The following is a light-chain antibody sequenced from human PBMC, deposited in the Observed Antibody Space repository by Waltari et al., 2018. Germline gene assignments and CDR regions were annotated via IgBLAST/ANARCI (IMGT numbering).Light chain of an antibody. V-gene: IGLV3-21*02. CDR1: ALGTYR. CDR3: QVWDTTSDHQHVV. CDR2: EDT. Sequence: SYALIQAPSVSVAPGQTARLSCGGNALGTYRVHWYQQRPGQAPVLVVFEDTDRPSGSPERFSGSNSGDAAALTIIRVEAGDEADYYCQVWDTTSDHQHVVFGGGTKLTVL. J-gene: IGLJ2*01.